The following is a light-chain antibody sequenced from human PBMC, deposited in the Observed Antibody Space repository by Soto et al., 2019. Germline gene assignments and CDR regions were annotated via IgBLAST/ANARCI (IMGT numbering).Light chain of an antibody. J-gene: IGKJ3*01. CDR1: QSVSSN. Sequence: EIVMTQSPATLSVSPGERATLSCRASQSVSSNLAWYQQKRGQAPRLLIYGASTRATGNPARFSGSGSGTDFTLTVSRLQSEDFEVYYCQEYNNWPPFTFGPGTKVDIK. CDR2: GAS. V-gene: IGKV3D-15*01. CDR3: QEYNNWPPFT.